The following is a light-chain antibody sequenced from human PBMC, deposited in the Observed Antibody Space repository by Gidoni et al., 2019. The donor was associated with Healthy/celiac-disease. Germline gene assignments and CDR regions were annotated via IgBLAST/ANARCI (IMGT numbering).Light chain of an antibody. CDR1: QSVSSY. J-gene: IGKJ4*01. Sequence: EIVLTQSPATLSLSPGERATLSCRASQSVSSYLAWYQQKSGQAPRLLIYDASSRATGIPARFSGSGSGTDFTLTISSLEPEDFAVYYCQQRSNWPPTFXGXTKVEIK. CDR2: DAS. CDR3: QQRSNWPPT. V-gene: IGKV3-11*01.